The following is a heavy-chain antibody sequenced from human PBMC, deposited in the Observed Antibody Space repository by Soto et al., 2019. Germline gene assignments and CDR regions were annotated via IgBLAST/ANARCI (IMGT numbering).Heavy chain of an antibody. D-gene: IGHD3-3*01. CDR1: GGSISSGGYY. J-gene: IGHJ4*02. CDR3: ARASRITIFGVVQGFDY. CDR2: IYYSGST. V-gene: IGHV4-31*03. Sequence: SETLSLTCTVSGGSISSGGYYWSWIRQHPGKGLEWIGYIYYSGSTYYNPSLKSRVTISVDTSKNQFSLKLSSVTAADTAVYYCARASRITIFGVVQGFDYWGQGTLVTVSS.